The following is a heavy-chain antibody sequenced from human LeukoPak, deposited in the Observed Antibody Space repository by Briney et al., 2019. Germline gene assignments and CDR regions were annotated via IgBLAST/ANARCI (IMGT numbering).Heavy chain of an antibody. D-gene: IGHD3-10*01. CDR1: GFTFSSYS. CDR2: ISSSGSTI. Sequence: PGGSLRLSCEASGFTFSSYSMNWVRQAPGKGLEWVSYISSSGSTIYYADSVKGRFTISRDNAKNSLYLQMNSLRAEDTAVYYCARVDYGSGSYLGHPLPAYFDYWGQGTLVTVSS. CDR3: ARVDYGSGSYLGHPLPAYFDY. J-gene: IGHJ4*02. V-gene: IGHV3-48*03.